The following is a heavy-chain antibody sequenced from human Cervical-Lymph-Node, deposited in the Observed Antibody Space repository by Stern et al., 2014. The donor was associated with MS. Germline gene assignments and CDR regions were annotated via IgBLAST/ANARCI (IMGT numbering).Heavy chain of an antibody. CDR3: ALVPGYYDTPSNEYFEH. J-gene: IGHJ1*01. CDR1: GFSLSTSGVG. V-gene: IGHV2-5*09. Sequence: QVTLKESGPTLVKPPQTLTLTCTFSGFSLSTSGVGVGWLPQPPGMALEWLALIYWDDDKRSRAFLTSRPTITKDTPKNKGVLTLTNMDPVDTATYYCALVPGYYDTPSNEYFEHWGQGTLVTVSS. CDR2: IYWDDDK. D-gene: IGHD3-22*01.